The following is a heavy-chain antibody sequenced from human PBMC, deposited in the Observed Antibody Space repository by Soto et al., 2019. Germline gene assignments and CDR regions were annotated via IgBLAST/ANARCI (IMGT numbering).Heavy chain of an antibody. CDR2: IYYSGST. CDR3: ARHVKGSLYPYFFDY. V-gene: IGHV4-39*01. CDR1: GGSISSSSYY. Sequence: SETLSLTCTVSGGSISSSSYYWAWIRQPPGKGLEWIGSIYYSGSTYSNPSLNPSLKSRVTISVDTSKNQFSLNLSSVAAADTAVFYCARHVKGSLYPYFFDYWGQGTLVTVSS. D-gene: IGHD1-26*01. J-gene: IGHJ4*02.